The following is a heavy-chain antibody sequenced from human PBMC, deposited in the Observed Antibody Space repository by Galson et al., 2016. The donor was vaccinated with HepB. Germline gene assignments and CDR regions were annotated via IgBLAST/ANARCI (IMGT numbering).Heavy chain of an antibody. D-gene: IGHD2-2*01. J-gene: IGHJ6*02. CDR2: ISSSRTTI. CDR3: ARDNSRYSASWTRSMDV. V-gene: IGHV3-48*02. CDR1: GFTFSFHG. Sequence: SLRLSCAASGFTFSFHGMNWVRQAPGKGLEWISYISSSRTTIYYADSVKGRFTVSRDNAKNSLYLQMNSPRDEDTAVYYCARDNSRYSASWTRSMDVWGQGTTVSVSS.